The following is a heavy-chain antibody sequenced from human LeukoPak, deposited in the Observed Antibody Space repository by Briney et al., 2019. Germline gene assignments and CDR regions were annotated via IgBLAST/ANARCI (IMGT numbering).Heavy chain of an antibody. J-gene: IGHJ4*02. D-gene: IGHD2-21*02. Sequence: SETLSLTCTVSGGSISSSSYYWGWIRQPPGKGLEWIGSIYYSGSTYYNPSLKSRVTISVDTSKNQFSLKLSSVTAADTAVYYCARLIVVVTASPIFDYRGQGTLVTVSS. CDR3: ARLIVVVTASPIFDY. CDR2: IYYSGST. CDR1: GGSISSSSYY. V-gene: IGHV4-39*01.